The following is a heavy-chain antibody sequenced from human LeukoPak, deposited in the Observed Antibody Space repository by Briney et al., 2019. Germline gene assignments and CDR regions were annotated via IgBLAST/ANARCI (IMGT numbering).Heavy chain of an antibody. CDR1: GFTFSNYY. J-gene: IGHJ4*02. Sequence: GGSLRLSCAASGFTFSNYYMNWVRQAPGKGLEWVSTISSSSTYTYYADSVKGRFTISRDNAKNSLYLQMNSLRAEDTAVYYCAKNTHYYDSSGKDSWGQGTLVTVSS. V-gene: IGHV3-21*01. CDR3: AKNTHYYDSSGKDS. CDR2: ISSSSTYT. D-gene: IGHD3-22*01.